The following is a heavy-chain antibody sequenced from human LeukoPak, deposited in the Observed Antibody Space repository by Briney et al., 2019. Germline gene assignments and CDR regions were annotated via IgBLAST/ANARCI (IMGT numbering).Heavy chain of an antibody. V-gene: IGHV3-21*01. CDR2: ISSSSSYR. J-gene: IGHJ4*02. CDR1: GFTFSRYS. CDR3: MSYAGRSDDY. D-gene: IGHD3-16*01. Sequence: GGSLRLSCAASGFTFSRYSMNWVSQAPGKGLEWVSPISSSSSYRYYADSVKGRFTISRDNAKNSLHLQMNSLRAEDTAVYYCMSYAGRSDDYWGQGTLVTVSS.